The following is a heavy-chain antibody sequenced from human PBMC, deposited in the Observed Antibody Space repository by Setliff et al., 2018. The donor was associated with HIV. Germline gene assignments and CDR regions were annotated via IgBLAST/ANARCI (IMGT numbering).Heavy chain of an antibody. CDR1: GGSISTFY. V-gene: IGHV4-59*01. Sequence: SETLSLTCSVSGGSISTFYWSWIRQPPGKGLEWIGYIYYSGRTNYNPSLDSRVTMSVDTSKNQFSLKLSSVTAADTAVYYCARDVGEQLDVWGKGTTVTVSS. CDR3: ARDVGEQLDV. J-gene: IGHJ6*04. CDR2: IYYSGRT.